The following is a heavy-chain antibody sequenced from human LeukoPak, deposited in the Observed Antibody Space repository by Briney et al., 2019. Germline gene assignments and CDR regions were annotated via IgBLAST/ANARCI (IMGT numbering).Heavy chain of an antibody. CDR3: ARGGYNSDYYYYMDV. D-gene: IGHD5-24*01. V-gene: IGHV4-30-2*01. J-gene: IGHJ6*03. Sequence: SGTLSLTCTVSGGSISSGGYYWSWIRQPPGKELEWVGYIYHSGSTYYNPSLKSRVTISVDRSKNQFSLKLSSVTAADTAVYYCARGGYNSDYYYYMDVWGKGTTVTVSS. CDR2: IYHSGST. CDR1: GGSISSGGYY.